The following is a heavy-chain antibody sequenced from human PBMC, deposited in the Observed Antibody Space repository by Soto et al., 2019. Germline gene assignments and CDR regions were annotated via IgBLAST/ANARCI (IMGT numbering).Heavy chain of an antibody. Sequence: QVQLVQSGAEVKNPGSSVKVSCTASGSPFTAYAITWLRQAPGQGLEWVGGIIPLFDSPNYAQRYQGRVTITAHKATSTSYMELTGLISDDTAVYYCALSYGSYHYGAYWGQGTLGTASS. CDR3: ALSYGSYHYGAY. V-gene: IGHV1-69*06. J-gene: IGHJ4*02. CDR2: IIPLFDSP. D-gene: IGHD4-17*01. CDR1: GSPFTAYA.